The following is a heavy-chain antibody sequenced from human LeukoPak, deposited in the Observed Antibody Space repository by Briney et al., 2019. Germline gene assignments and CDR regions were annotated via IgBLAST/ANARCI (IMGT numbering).Heavy chain of an antibody. CDR1: GFTFSNYA. D-gene: IGHD1-26*01. V-gene: IGHV3-30-3*01. Sequence: GGSLRLSCAASGFTFSNYAMHWVRQAPGKGLEWVAVISYDGSKRYYADSVKGRFTISRDDSKYTLYLQMNSLGPEDTAVYYCARALSGSPPYDSWGQGTLVTVSS. CDR3: ARALSGSPPYDS. J-gene: IGHJ4*02. CDR2: ISYDGSKR.